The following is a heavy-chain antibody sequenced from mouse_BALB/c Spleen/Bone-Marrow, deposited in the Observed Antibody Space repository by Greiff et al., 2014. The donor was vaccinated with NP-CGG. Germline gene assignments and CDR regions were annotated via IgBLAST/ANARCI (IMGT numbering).Heavy chain of an antibody. D-gene: IGHD2-3*01. Sequence: LVESGGSLKLSCAASGFDFSRYWMSWVRQAPGKGLEWIGEINPDSSTINYTPSLKDEFIISRDNAKNTLYLQMSKVRSEDTALYYCARLGYYGYFDYWGQGTTLTVSS. CDR1: GFDFSRYW. CDR3: ARLGYYGYFDY. CDR2: INPDSSTI. J-gene: IGHJ2*01. V-gene: IGHV4-1*02.